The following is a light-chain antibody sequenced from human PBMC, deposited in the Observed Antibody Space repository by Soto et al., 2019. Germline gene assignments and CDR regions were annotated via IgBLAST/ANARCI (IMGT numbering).Light chain of an antibody. Sequence: QSVLTQPASVSGSPGQSLTISCTGTTTDVGSYNLVSWYQHHPGKAPKLIIYEGTKRPSGVSYRFSGSKSGNTASLTISGLQAEDEADYYCCSYASSNTLIFGGGTKLTVL. CDR2: EGT. J-gene: IGLJ2*01. CDR3: CSYASSNTLI. V-gene: IGLV2-23*01. CDR1: TTDVGSYNL.